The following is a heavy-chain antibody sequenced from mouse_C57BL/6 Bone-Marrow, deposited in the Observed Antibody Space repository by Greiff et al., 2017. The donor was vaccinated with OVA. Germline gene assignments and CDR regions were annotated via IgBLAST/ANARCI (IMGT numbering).Heavy chain of an antibody. CDR2: IYWDDDK. J-gene: IGHJ1*03. V-gene: IGHV8-12*01. Sequence: QVTLKECGPGILQSSQTLSLTCSFSGFSLSTSGMGVSWIRQPSGKGLEWLAHIYWDDDKRYNPSLKSRLTISKDTSRNQVFLKITSVDTADTATYYCARAYYSNYDLYFDVWGTGTTVTVSS. D-gene: IGHD2-5*01. CDR1: GFSLSTSGMG. CDR3: ARAYYSNYDLYFDV.